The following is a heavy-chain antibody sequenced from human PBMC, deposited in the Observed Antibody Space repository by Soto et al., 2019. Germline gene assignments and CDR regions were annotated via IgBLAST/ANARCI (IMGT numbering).Heavy chain of an antibody. CDR3: AIIAVAGTGDY. D-gene: IGHD6-19*01. Sequence: LRLSFAASGFTFSSYAMHWVRQAPGKGLEWVAVISYDGSNKYYADSVKGRFTISRDNSKNTLYLQMNSLRAEDTAVYYCAIIAVAGTGDYWGQGTLVTVSS. J-gene: IGHJ4*02. CDR1: GFTFSSYA. CDR2: ISYDGSNK. V-gene: IGHV3-30-3*01.